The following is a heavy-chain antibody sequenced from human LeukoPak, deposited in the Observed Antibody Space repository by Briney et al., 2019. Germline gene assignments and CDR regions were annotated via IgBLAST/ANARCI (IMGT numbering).Heavy chain of an antibody. Sequence: QSGGSLRLSCAASGFTFSSYEMNRVRQAPGKGLEWVSYISSSGSTIYYADSVKGRFTISRDNAKNSLYLQMNSLRAEDTAVYYCARGRADYYDSSTLGYWGQGTPVTVSS. D-gene: IGHD3-22*01. V-gene: IGHV3-48*03. CDR2: ISSSGSTI. J-gene: IGHJ4*02. CDR1: GFTFSSYE. CDR3: ARGRADYYDSSTLGY.